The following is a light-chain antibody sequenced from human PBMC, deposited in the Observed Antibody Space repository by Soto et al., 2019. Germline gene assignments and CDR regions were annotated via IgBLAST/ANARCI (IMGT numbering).Light chain of an antibody. V-gene: IGKV3-11*01. CDR3: QHRSNWPPT. Sequence: EIVLTQSPATLSLSPGERATLSCRASQSVSKYLVWFQQQPGQAPRLLIYDASSRATGIPARFSGSGSGTDFTLTINSLEPEDFAVYYCQHRSNWPPTFGQGTKVEIK. J-gene: IGKJ1*01. CDR1: QSVSKY. CDR2: DAS.